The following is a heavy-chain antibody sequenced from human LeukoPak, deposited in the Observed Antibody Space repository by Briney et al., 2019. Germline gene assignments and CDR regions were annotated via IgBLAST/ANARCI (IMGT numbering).Heavy chain of an antibody. CDR2: ISSSSSTI. D-gene: IGHD3-3*01. Sequence: GGSLRLSCAASGFTFSSYSMNWVRQAPGKGLEWVSYISSSSSTIYYADSVKGRFTISRDNAKNSLYLQMNSLRAEDTAVYYCATKESRFLEWLPIPRSYFDHWGQGTLVTVSS. CDR1: GFTFSSYS. J-gene: IGHJ4*02. CDR3: ATKESRFLEWLPIPRSYFDH. V-gene: IGHV3-48*04.